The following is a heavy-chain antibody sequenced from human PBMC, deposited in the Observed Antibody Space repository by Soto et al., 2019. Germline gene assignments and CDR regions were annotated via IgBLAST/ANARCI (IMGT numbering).Heavy chain of an antibody. V-gene: IGHV4-59*08. CDR1: GGSISSYY. CDR2: IYYSGST. J-gene: IGHJ4*02. Sequence: SETLSLTCTVSGGSISSYYWSWIRQPPGKGLEWIGYIYYSGSTNYNPSLKSRVTISVDTSKNQFSLKLSSVTAADTAVYYCARHLPTIVGATCIFDYWGQGTLVTVSS. D-gene: IGHD1-26*01. CDR3: ARHLPTIVGATCIFDY.